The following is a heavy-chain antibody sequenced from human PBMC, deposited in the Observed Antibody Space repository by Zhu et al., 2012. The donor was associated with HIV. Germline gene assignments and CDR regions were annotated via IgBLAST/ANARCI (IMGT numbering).Heavy chain of an antibody. D-gene: IGHD3-10*01. Sequence: EVQLVESGGNVIQPGGSLRLSCAASGFTFNKYAMHWVRQAPGKGLEWISLISWSGEATYYTGSVEGRFTISRDNSKNSLYLQMNSLRPEDTALYYCAKGAAANYHYYYYMDVWGEGTTVSVSS. CDR2: ISWSGEAT. CDR3: AKGAAANYHYYYYMDV. V-gene: IGHV3-43*01. CDR1: GFTFNKYA. J-gene: IGHJ6*03.